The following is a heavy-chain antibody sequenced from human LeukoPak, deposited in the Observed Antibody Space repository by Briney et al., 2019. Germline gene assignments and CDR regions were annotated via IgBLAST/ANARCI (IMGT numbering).Heavy chain of an antibody. CDR3: ARVYYDFWSGYSQFDY. Sequence: SETLSLTCTVSGGSISSYYWSWIRQPPGKGLEWIGYIYYSGSTNYDPSLKSRVTISVDTSKNQFSLKLSSVTAADTAVYYCARVYYDFWSGYSQFDYWGQGTLVTVSS. CDR2: IYYSGST. D-gene: IGHD3-3*01. CDR1: GGSISSYY. J-gene: IGHJ4*02. V-gene: IGHV4-59*12.